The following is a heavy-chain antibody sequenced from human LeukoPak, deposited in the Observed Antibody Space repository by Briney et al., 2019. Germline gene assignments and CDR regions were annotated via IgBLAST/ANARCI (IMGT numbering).Heavy chain of an antibody. CDR1: GGSFSGYY. J-gene: IGHJ4*02. V-gene: IGHV4-34*01. CDR2: INHSGST. CDR3: ARVRGDGDYVTYYFDY. Sequence: SETLSLTCAVYGGSFSGYYWSWIRQPPGKGLEWIGEINHSGSTNYNPSLKSRVTIPVDTSKNQFSLKLSSVTAADTAVYYCARVRGDGDYVTYYFDYWGQGTLVTVSS. D-gene: IGHD4-17*01.